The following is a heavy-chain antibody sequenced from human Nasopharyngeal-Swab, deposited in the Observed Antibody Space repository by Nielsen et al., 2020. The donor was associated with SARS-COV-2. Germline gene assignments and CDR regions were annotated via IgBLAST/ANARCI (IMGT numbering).Heavy chain of an antibody. CDR1: GFTFNAFW. Sequence: GGSLRLSCAASGFTFNAFWMSWVRQAPGRGLEWVANIKEDGNEQYYADSVKGRFTISRDNGKNSLFLEMNSLRAEDTAIYYCFIGHYMDSWGKGTAVIVSS. CDR2: IKEDGNEQ. V-gene: IGHV3-7*01. CDR3: FIGHYMDS. J-gene: IGHJ6*03.